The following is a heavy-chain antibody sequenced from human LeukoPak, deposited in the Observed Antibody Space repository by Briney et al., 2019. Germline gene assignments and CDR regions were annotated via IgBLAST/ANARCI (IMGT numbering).Heavy chain of an antibody. J-gene: IGHJ6*02. CDR1: GFTFSSYE. CDR3: ARSRLLIYYYYYGMDV. Sequence: GGSLRLSCAASGFTFSSYEMNWVRQAPRKGLEWVSYISSSGSTIYYADSVKGRFTISRDNAKNSLYLQMNSLRAEDTAVYYCARSRLLIYYYYYGMDVWGQGTTVTVSS. CDR2: ISSSGSTI. V-gene: IGHV3-48*03. D-gene: IGHD3-16*01.